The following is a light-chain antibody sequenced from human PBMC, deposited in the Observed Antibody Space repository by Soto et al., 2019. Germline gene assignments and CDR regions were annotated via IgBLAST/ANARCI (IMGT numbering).Light chain of an antibody. V-gene: IGKV3-15*01. CDR3: QEYNNVPAT. Sequence: EVVMTQSPATLSVSPGERAPLSCRASETVATNLAWYQQKPGQAPRLLISGASTRAAGISDRFRGSGSGTEFTLTISSLQSGDFALYYCQEYNNVPATFGLGTRLEIK. CDR1: ETVATN. CDR2: GAS. J-gene: IGKJ5*01.